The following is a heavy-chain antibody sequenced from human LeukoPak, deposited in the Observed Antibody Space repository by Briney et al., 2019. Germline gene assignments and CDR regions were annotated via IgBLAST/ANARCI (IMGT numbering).Heavy chain of an antibody. D-gene: IGHD2-21*02. Sequence: PGGSLRLSRTASGFTFSTDEMNWVRQAPGKGLEWLSYVDSSGSTVYYADSVMGRFAISRDNAKNSLYLQMNSLRAEDTAVYYCARESRGDGDAFDIWGQGTMVTVSS. J-gene: IGHJ3*02. V-gene: IGHV3-48*03. CDR2: VDSSGSTV. CDR1: GFTFSTDE. CDR3: ARESRGDGDAFDI.